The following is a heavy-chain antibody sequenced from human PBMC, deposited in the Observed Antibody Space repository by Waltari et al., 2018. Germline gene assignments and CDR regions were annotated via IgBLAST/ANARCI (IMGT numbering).Heavy chain of an antibody. J-gene: IGHJ4*02. CDR3: ARWGRRSWYLSPFDY. CDR2: IKQDGSEK. CDR1: GFTFSSYW. Sequence: EVQLVESGGGLVQPGGSLRLSCAASGFTFSSYWMSWVRQAPGKGLEWVANIKQDGSEKYYVDSVKGRFTISRDNAKNSLYLQMNSLRAEDTAVYYCARWGRRSWYLSPFDYWGQGTLVTVSS. D-gene: IGHD6-13*01. V-gene: IGHV3-7*01.